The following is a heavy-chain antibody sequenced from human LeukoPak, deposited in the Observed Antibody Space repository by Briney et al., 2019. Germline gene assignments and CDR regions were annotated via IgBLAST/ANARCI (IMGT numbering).Heavy chain of an antibody. CDR2: IYYSGST. D-gene: IGHD1-26*01. Sequence: SETLSLTCTVSGGSISSSSYYWGWIRQPPGKGLEWIGSIYYSGSTYYNPSLKSRVTISVDTSKNQFSLKLSSVTAADTAVYYCARDRSGSYRRDYYYMDVWGKGTTVTVSS. CDR1: GGSISSSSYY. V-gene: IGHV4-39*07. J-gene: IGHJ6*03. CDR3: ARDRSGSYRRDYYYMDV.